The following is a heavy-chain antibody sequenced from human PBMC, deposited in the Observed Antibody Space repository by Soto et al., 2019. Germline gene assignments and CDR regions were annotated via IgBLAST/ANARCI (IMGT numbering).Heavy chain of an antibody. J-gene: IGHJ3*01. CDR2: ISGSGSDT. D-gene: IGHD4-17*01. CDR1: GFTFSTYA. Sequence: EVQLLESGGGLVQPGGSLRLSCAASGFTFSTYAMSWVRQAPGKGLEWVSAISGSGSDTYHADSVKGRFSISRDNSISTLYLQMNSLRTEDTAVYYCAHPRGYGVLDAYDFWGQGAMVTVSS. CDR3: AHPRGYGVLDAYDF. V-gene: IGHV3-23*01.